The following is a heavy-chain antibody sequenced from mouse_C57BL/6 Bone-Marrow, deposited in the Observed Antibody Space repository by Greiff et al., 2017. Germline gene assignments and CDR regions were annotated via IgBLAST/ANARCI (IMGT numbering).Heavy chain of an antibody. V-gene: IGHV1-61*01. D-gene: IGHD1-1*01. CDR2: IYPSDSET. J-gene: IGHJ3*01. CDR3: ARGDYVSVFAY. Sequence: QVQLQQSGAELVRPGSSVKLSCKASGYTFTSYWMDWVKQRPGQGLEWIGNIYPSDSETHYNQKFKDKATLTVDKSSSTAYMQLSSLTSEDSAVYYCARGDYVSVFAYWAQGTLVTVSA. CDR1: GYTFTSYW.